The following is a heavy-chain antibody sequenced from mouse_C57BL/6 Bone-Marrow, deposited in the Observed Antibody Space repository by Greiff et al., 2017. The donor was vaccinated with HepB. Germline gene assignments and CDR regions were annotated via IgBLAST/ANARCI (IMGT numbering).Heavy chain of an antibody. Sequence: EVQRVESGPGMVKPSQSLSLTCTVTGYSITSGYDWHWIRHFPGNKLEWMGYISYSGSTNYNPSLKSRISITHDTSKNHFFLKLNSVTTEDTATYYCARALRGYFDVWGTGTTVTVSS. CDR1: GYSITSGYD. CDR3: ARALRGYFDV. J-gene: IGHJ1*03. D-gene: IGHD1-1*01. CDR2: ISYSGST. V-gene: IGHV3-1*01.